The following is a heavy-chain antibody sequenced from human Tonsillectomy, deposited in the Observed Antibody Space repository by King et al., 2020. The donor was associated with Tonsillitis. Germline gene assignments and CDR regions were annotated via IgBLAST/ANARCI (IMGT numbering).Heavy chain of an antibody. CDR1: GFTVSSNY. V-gene: IGHV3-53*01. J-gene: IGHJ4*02. D-gene: IGHD3-22*01. CDR3: ATLPPVYYDSSGFLDY. Sequence: QLVQSGGRLIQPGGSLRLSCAASGFTVSSNYMSWVRQAPGKGLEWVSVIYNGRSTSYADSVKGRFTIARDNSKNTLYLQMNALRAEDTAVYYCATLPPVYYDSSGFLDYWGQGTLVTVSA. CDR2: IYNGRST.